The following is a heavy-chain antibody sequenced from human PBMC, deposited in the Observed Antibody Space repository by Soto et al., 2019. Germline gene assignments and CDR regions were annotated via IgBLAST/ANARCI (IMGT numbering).Heavy chain of an antibody. Sequence: QVQLVQSGAEVKKPGSSVKVSCKASGGTFSSYAISWVLQAPGQGLEWMGGIIPIFGTANYAQKLQGRVTSTAEESTSTAYMELSSLRSEETAVYYCAISEYSSSPHTGYYGMDFWGQGPTVTVSS. CDR2: IIPIFGTA. D-gene: IGHD6-6*01. CDR1: GGTFSSYA. V-gene: IGHV1-69*01. J-gene: IGHJ6*02. CDR3: AISEYSSSPHTGYYGMDF.